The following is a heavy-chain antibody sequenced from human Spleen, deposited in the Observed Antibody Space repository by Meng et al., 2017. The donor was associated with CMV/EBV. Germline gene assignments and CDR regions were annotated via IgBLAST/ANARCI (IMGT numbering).Heavy chain of an antibody. D-gene: IGHD2-8*01. J-gene: IGHJ4*02. V-gene: IGHV1-46*01. CDR3: ARSSPLTKYYFDY. CDR1: GFTFTTNY. CDR2: INPDGGST. Sequence: AAGFTFTTNYIHWVRQAPGQGLEWLGIINPDGGSTTYAQKFQGRVTMTKDTSTNTVYMELTNLKSGDTAVYYCARSSPLTKYYFDYWGQGTLVTVS.